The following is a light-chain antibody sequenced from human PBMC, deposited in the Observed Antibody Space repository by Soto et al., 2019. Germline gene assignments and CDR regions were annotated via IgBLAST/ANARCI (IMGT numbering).Light chain of an antibody. CDR1: QSVSSS. J-gene: IGKJ4*01. CDR2: GAS. Sequence: EVVLTQSPATLSVSPGERATLSCRASQSVSSSLAWYQHKPGQAPRLLIHGASTRATGVPDRFSGSGSGTEFALIISGLQSEECAVYYCQQYSDWPPLTFGGGTKVEIK. V-gene: IGKV3-15*01. CDR3: QQYSDWPPLT.